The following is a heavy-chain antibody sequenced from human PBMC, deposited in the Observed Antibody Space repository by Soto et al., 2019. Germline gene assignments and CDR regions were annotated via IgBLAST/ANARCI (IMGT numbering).Heavy chain of an antibody. V-gene: IGHV3-30-3*01. J-gene: IGHJ4*02. CDR1: GLTFSNYG. D-gene: IGHD4-17*01. CDR2: ISYDGTNR. Sequence: QVHLVESGGGVVQPGRSLRPSCAASGLTFSNYGMHWVRQAPGKGLEWVAFISYDGTNRCYPDSVKGRFTISRDNSKNTLYLQMNSLKTEDTAVYYCARESSSTVTTGGGGSAKDYWGQGTLVTVSS. CDR3: ARESSSTVTTGGGGSAKDY.